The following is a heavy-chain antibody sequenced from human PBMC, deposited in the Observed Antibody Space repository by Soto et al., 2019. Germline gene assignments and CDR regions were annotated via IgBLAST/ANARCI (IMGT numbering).Heavy chain of an antibody. CDR3: AIYGSGRSFDY. Sequence: GASVKVSCKASGGTFSSYAISWVRQAPGQGLEWMGGIIPIFGTANYAQKFQGRVTITADESTSTAYMELSSLRSEDTAVYYCAIYGSGRSFDYWGQGTLVTVSS. CDR1: GGTFSSYA. D-gene: IGHD3-10*01. V-gene: IGHV1-69*13. CDR2: IIPIFGTA. J-gene: IGHJ4*02.